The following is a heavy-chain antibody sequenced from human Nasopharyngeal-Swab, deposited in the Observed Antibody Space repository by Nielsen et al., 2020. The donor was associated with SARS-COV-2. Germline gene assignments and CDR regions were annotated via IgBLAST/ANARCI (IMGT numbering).Heavy chain of an antibody. CDR1: GFTFSSYG. CDR3: AKDQDDGYYFYYYMDV. Sequence: GESLKISCAASGFTFSSYGMHWVRQAPGKGLEWVAVISYDGSNKYYADSVKGRFTILRDNSKNTLYLQMNSLRAEDTAVYYCAKDQDDGYYFYYYMDVWGKGTTVTVSS. J-gene: IGHJ6*03. D-gene: IGHD2-15*01. CDR2: ISYDGSNK. V-gene: IGHV3-30*18.